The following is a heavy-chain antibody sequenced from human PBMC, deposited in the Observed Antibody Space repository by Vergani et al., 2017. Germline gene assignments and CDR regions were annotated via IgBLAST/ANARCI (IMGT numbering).Heavy chain of an antibody. J-gene: IGHJ4*02. D-gene: IGHD6-19*01. CDR2: IRYDGSNK. Sequence: QVQLVESGGGVVQPGGSLRLSCAASGFTFSSYGMHWVRQAPGKGLEWVAFIRYDGSNKYYADSVKGGFTISRNNSKNTLYLQMNSLRAEDTAVYYYAKDLLAVAGMGYYFDYWGQGTLVTVSS. V-gene: IGHV3-30*02. CDR1: GFTFSSYG. CDR3: AKDLLAVAGMGYYFDY.